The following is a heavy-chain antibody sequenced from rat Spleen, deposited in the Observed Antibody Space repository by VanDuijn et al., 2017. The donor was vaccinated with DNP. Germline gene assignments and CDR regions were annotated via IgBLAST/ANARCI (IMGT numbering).Heavy chain of an antibody. CDR1: GFTFSHYD. J-gene: IGHJ4*01. V-gene: IGHV5-25*01. D-gene: IGHD1-3*01. CDR3: ARRTATVATGAMDA. Sequence: EVQLVESGGGLVQPGRSMKLSCGVSGFTFSHYDMAWVRQAPTKSLEWVASVTSSGDTTYYRDSVKGRFTISRDNAKSTLYLQMDSLRSEDTATYYCARRTATVATGAMDAWGQGTSVTVSS. CDR2: VTSSGDTT.